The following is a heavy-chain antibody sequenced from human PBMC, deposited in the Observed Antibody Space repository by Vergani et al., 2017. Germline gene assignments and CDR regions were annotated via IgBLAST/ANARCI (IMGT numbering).Heavy chain of an antibody. Sequence: QLQLQESGSGLVKPSQTLSLTCAVSGGSISSGGYSWSWIRQPPGKGLEWIGYIYHSGSTYYNPSLKSRVTIAVDRSKNHFSLKLSSVTAADTAVYYCARGPQSYGDSLNPFDYWGQGTLVTVSS. CDR1: GGSISSGGYS. V-gene: IGHV4-30-2*01. CDR2: IYHSGST. J-gene: IGHJ4*02. CDR3: ARGPQSYGDSLNPFDY. D-gene: IGHD4-17*01.